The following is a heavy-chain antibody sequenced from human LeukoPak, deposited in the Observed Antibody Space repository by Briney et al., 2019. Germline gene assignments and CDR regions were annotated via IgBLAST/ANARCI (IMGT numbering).Heavy chain of an antibody. Sequence: PGGSLRLSCAASGFTFSNYAMSWVRQAPGKGLEWVSVISGSGGSTYYADSVKGRFTISRDNSKSTLYLQMNSLRAEDTAVYYCAKDYASDMATAPFDYWGQGTLVTVSS. V-gene: IGHV3-23*01. CDR2: ISGSGGST. J-gene: IGHJ4*02. D-gene: IGHD5-24*01. CDR3: AKDYASDMATAPFDY. CDR1: GFTFSNYA.